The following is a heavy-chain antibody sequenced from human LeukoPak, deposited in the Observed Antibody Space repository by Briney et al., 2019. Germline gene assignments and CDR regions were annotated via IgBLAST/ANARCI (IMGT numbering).Heavy chain of an antibody. V-gene: IGHV1-46*01. Sequence: ASVKVSCKASGYTFTSYGISWVRQAPGQGLEWMGIINPSGGSTSYAQKFQGRVTMTRDTSTSTVYMELSSLRSEDTAVYYCASLLGYCSSTSCSSGFDYWGQGTLVTVSS. D-gene: IGHD2-2*01. CDR2: INPSGGST. J-gene: IGHJ4*02. CDR1: GYTFTSYG. CDR3: ASLLGYCSSTSCSSGFDY.